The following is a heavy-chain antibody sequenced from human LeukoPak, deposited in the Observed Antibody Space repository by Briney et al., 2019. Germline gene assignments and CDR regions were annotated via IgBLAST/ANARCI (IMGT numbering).Heavy chain of an antibody. Sequence: SETLSLTCSVSGGSIRSYYWSWIWKPPGKGLEWIGYIYSSGSTNYSPSLKSRVTMSVDTSKSQFSLKLSSVTAADTAVYYCARHDVGATRFDYWGQGTLVTVSS. CDR3: ARHDVGATRFDY. CDR2: IYSSGST. CDR1: GGSIRSYY. J-gene: IGHJ4*02. D-gene: IGHD1-26*01. V-gene: IGHV4-59*08.